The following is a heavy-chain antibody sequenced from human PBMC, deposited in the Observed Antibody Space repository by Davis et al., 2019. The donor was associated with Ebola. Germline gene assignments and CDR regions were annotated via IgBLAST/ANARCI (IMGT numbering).Heavy chain of an antibody. CDR2: IYYSGST. J-gene: IGHJ4*02. D-gene: IGHD4-17*01. CDR3: ARGHDYGEL. Sequence: PSETLSLTCTVSGGSVSSGSYYWSWIRQPPGKGLEWIGYIYYSGSTNYNPSLKSRVTISVDTSKNQFSLKLSSVTAADTAVYYCARGHDYGELWGQGTLVTVSS. CDR1: GGSVSSGSYY. V-gene: IGHV4-61*01.